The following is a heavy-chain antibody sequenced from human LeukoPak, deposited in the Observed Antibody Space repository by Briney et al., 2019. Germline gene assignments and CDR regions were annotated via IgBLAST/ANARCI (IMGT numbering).Heavy chain of an antibody. V-gene: IGHV1-2*02. D-gene: IGHD2-2*01. CDR2: INPSSGGT. CDR1: GYTFTGYY. Sequence: ASVKVSCKASGYTFTGYYMHWVRQAPGQGLEWMGWINPSSGGTNYAQKFQGRVTMTRDTSISTAYMELSRLRSDDTAVYYCAREIVVVPAARGVGNYWGQGTLVTVSS. J-gene: IGHJ4*02. CDR3: AREIVVVPAARGVGNY.